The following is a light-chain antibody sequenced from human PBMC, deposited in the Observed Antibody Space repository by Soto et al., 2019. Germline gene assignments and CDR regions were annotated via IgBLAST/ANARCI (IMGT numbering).Light chain of an antibody. CDR2: AAS. V-gene: IGKV1-39*01. J-gene: IGKJ3*01. CDR3: QQSFRTPFT. Sequence: DIQMTQSPSSLSASVGDRVNITCRASQSISSYLNWYQQKPGKAPKLLVYAASRLQSGVPSRFSGTGSGTDFTLTISSRQPEDFATYYCQQSFRTPFTFGPGNKLDIK. CDR1: QSISSY.